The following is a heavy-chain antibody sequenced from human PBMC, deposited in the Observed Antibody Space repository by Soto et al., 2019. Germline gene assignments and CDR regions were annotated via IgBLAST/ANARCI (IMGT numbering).Heavy chain of an antibody. CDR2: ISYDGRNK. CDR1: GFTFRSYA. CDR3: ARETDGMDY. D-gene: IGHD6-13*01. Sequence: QVQLVESGGGVVQPGRSLRLSCAASGFTFRSYAIHWVRQAPGKGLEWVAVISYDGRNKYYTDSVKGRSTISRDNSKNTLSLQMNSLRAEDTALYYCARETDGMDYWGQGTLVTVSS. V-gene: IGHV3-30-3*01. J-gene: IGHJ4*02.